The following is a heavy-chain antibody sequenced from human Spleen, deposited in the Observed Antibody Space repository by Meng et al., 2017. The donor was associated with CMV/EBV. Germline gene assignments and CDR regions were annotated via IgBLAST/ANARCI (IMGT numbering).Heavy chain of an antibody. Sequence: SVKVSCRASGGTFSSYAISWVRQAPGQGLEWMGEILPVFTTVNYAQKFQGRVTITTDEFTSIASMELSSLRSEDTAVYYCARRWIGEQQLAGDYYHYGLDVWGQGTTVTVSS. CDR2: ILPVFTTV. V-gene: IGHV1-69*05. CDR1: GGTFSSYA. J-gene: IGHJ6*02. CDR3: ARRWIGEQQLAGDYYHYGLDV. D-gene: IGHD6-13*01.